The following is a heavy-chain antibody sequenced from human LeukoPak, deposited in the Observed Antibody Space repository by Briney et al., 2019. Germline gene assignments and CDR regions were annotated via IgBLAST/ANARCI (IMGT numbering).Heavy chain of an antibody. CDR1: GFTFSSYS. D-gene: IGHD3-10*01. CDR2: ISSSSSYI. J-gene: IGHJ4*02. V-gene: IGHV3-21*01. Sequence: GGSLRLSCAASGFTFSSYSMNWVRQAPGKGLEWVSSISSSSSYIYYADSVKGRFTISRDNAKNSLYLQMNSLRAEDTAVYYCARDDDIIMVHDYWGQGTLVTVSS. CDR3: ARDDDIIMVHDY.